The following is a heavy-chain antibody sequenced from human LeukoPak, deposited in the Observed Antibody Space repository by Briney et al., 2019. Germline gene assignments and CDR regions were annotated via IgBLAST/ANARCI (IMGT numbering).Heavy chain of an antibody. CDR3: ARADGALDY. V-gene: IGHV3-66*01. CDR1: GFTFSSYT. Sequence: GGSLRLSCAASGFTFSSYTMNWVRQAPGKGLEWVSVIYSGGSTYYADSVKDRFTISRDNSNNTLYLQMNSLRAEDTAVYYCARADGALDYWGPGTLVTVSS. D-gene: IGHD3-16*01. J-gene: IGHJ4*02. CDR2: IYSGGST.